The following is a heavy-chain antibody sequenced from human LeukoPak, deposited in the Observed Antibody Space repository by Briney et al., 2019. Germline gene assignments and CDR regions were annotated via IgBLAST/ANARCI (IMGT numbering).Heavy chain of an antibody. Sequence: PGESLKISCKSSGYSFTFYWISWVRQMPGKGLEWMGRIDPSDSYTNYSPSFQGHVTISADKSISTAYLQWSSLKASDTAMYYCARLHLSSWYWFDPWGQGTLVTVSS. CDR1: GYSFTFYW. CDR2: IDPSDSYT. V-gene: IGHV5-10-1*01. CDR3: ARLHLSSWYWFDP. D-gene: IGHD6-13*01. J-gene: IGHJ5*02.